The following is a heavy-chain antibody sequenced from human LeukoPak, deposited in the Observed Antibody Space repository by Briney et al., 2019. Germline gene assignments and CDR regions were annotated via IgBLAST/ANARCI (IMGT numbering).Heavy chain of an antibody. CDR3: ARVGADGSGFLFDY. V-gene: IGHV4-34*01. CDR1: GGSFSGYY. Sequence: LETLSLTCAVYGGSFSGYYWSWIRQPPGKGLEWIGEINHSGSTNYNPSLKSRVTISVDTSKNQFSLKLSSVTAADTAVYYCARVGADGSGFLFDYWGQGTLVTVSS. D-gene: IGHD3-10*01. CDR2: INHSGST. J-gene: IGHJ4*02.